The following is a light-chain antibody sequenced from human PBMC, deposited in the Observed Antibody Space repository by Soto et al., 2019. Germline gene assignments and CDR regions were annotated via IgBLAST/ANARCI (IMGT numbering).Light chain of an antibody. CDR1: QSVLYSSDNKYY. CDR3: QQYYAIPYT. Sequence: DIVMTQSPDSLAVSLGERATINCKSSQSVLYSSDNKYYLAWYQQKPGRPPKLLIYWASTRESGVPDRFSGSGSGTDFTLTISSLQAGDVAVYYCQQYYAIPYTFGQGTKLEIK. J-gene: IGKJ2*01. V-gene: IGKV4-1*01. CDR2: WAS.